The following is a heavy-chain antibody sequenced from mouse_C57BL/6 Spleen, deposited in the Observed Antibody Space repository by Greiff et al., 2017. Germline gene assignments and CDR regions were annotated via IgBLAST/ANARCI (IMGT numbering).Heavy chain of an antibody. V-gene: IGHV1-80*01. Sequence: VQLQESGAELVKPGASVKISCKASGYAFSSYWMNWVKQRPGKGLEWIGQIYPGDGDTNYNGKFKGKATLTADKSSSTAYMQLSSLTSEYSAVYFCAREAYYYGSSYNYWGQGTTRTVSS. CDR3: AREAYYYGSSYNY. CDR2: IYPGDGDT. CDR1: GYAFSSYW. D-gene: IGHD1-1*01. J-gene: IGHJ2*01.